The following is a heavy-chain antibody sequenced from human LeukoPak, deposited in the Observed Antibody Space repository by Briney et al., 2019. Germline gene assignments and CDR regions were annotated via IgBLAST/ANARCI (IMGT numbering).Heavy chain of an antibody. D-gene: IGHD3-9*01. CDR1: GFSLSTSGVG. CDR2: IYWNDDK. Sequence: SGPTLVNPTQTLTLTCTFSGFSLSTSGVGVGWIRQPPGKALEWLALIYWNDDKRYSPSLKSRLTITKDTSKNQVVLTMTNMDPVDTATYYCAHSRGIVDGCYNGFDYRGQGTLVTVSS. V-gene: IGHV2-5*01. CDR3: AHSRGIVDGCYNGFDY. J-gene: IGHJ4*02.